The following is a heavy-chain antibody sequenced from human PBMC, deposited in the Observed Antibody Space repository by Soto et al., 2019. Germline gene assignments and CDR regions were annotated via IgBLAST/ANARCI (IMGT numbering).Heavy chain of an antibody. D-gene: IGHD6-6*01. CDR2: IYYSGST. J-gene: IGHJ4*02. CDR3: ARAPIAARFDY. Sequence: ETLSLTCTVSGGSISSYYWSWIRQPPGKGLEWIGYIYYSGSTNYNPSLKSRVTISVDTSKNQFSLKLSSVTAADTAVYYCARAPIAARFDYWGQGTLVTVSS. CDR1: GGSISSYY. V-gene: IGHV4-59*01.